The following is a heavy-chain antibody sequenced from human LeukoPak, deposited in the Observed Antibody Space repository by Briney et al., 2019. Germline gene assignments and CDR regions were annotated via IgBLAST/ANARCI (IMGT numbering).Heavy chain of an antibody. CDR3: ARGQGAKYSSGWLDY. D-gene: IGHD6-19*01. J-gene: IGHJ4*02. Sequence: ASVKVSCKASGYTFTSYGISWVRQAPGQGLEWMGWISAYNGNTNYAQKLQGRVTMTTDTSTSTAYMELRSLRSDDTAVYYCARGQGAKYSSGWLDYWGQGTLVTVSS. CDR2: ISAYNGNT. V-gene: IGHV1-18*01. CDR1: GYTFTSYG.